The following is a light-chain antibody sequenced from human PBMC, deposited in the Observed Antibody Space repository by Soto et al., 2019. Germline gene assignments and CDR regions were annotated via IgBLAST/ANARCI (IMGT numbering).Light chain of an antibody. CDR2: VAS. V-gene: IGKV3-11*01. CDR1: QGVGRY. CDR3: QQRSNWPLT. Sequence: EIVVTQSPGTLSLSPGESATLSCWANQGVGRYLARFQQKPGQAPRLLIYVASTRHPGIPARFSGGGSGTDFTLTISRLEPEDLAVYYCQQRSNWPLTFGPGTKV. J-gene: IGKJ3*01.